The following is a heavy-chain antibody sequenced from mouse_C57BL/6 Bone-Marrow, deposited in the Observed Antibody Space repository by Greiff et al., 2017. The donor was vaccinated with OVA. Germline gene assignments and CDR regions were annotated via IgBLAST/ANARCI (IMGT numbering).Heavy chain of an antibody. D-gene: IGHD2-12*01. V-gene: IGHV1-74*01. J-gene: IGHJ4*01. Sequence: QVQLQQPGAELVKPGASVKVSCKASGYTFTSYWMHWVKQRPGQGLEWIGRIHPSDSDNNYNQKFKGKATFTVDKSSSTADMQLSSLTSEDSAVDYCAICYYYSMDYWGQGTSVTVSA. CDR3: AICYYYSMDY. CDR2: IHPSDSDN. CDR1: GYTFTSYW.